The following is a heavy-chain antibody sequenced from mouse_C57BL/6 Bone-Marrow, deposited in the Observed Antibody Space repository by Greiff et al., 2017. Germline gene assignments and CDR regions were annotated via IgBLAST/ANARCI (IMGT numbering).Heavy chain of an antibody. J-gene: IGHJ4*01. CDR1: GFTFSSYA. CDR2: ISDGGSYT. V-gene: IGHV5-4*01. Sequence: EVQLVESGGGLVKPGGSLKLSCAASGFTFSSYAMSWVRQTPEKRLEWVATISDGGSYTYYPDNVKGRFTISRDNAKNNLYLQMSHLKSEDTAMYYCARVKAMDYWGQGTSVTVSS. CDR3: ARVKAMDY.